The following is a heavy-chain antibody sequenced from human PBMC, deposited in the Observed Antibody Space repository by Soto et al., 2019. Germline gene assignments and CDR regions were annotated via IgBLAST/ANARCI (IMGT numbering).Heavy chain of an antibody. CDR3: ARHFSVDFGDHGRFDN. D-gene: IGHD2-21*02. V-gene: IGHV4-39*01. CDR1: GGSVSSKSYY. J-gene: IGHJ4*02. CDR2: IFYGGST. Sequence: PSETLSLTCTVSGGSVSSKSYYWGWIRQPPGKGLEWIGSIFYGGSTSYNPSLKSRVTIYVDTSKNQFSLKLSSVTAADTAVYYCARHFSVDFGDHGRFDNWGQGALVTVSS.